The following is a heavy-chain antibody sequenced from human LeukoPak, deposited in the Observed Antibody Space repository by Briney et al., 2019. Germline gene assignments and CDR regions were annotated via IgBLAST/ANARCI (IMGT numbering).Heavy chain of an antibody. CDR1: GGSISSYY. CDR3: ASNSKYSSGWYLNDY. D-gene: IGHD6-19*01. CDR2: MYYNGFT. J-gene: IGHJ4*02. V-gene: IGHV4-59*01. Sequence: PSETLSLTCTVSGGSISSYYWSWIRQPPGKGLEWIGYMYYNGFTKYNPSLKSRVTMLVDTSKNQFSLKLSSVTAADTAVYYCASNSKYSSGWYLNDYWGQGTLVTVSS.